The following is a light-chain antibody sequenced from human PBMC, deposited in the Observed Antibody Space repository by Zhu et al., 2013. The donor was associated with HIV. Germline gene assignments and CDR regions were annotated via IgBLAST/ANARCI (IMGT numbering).Light chain of an antibody. CDR1: SSDVGSYNY. CDR3: SSYAGSNNYV. V-gene: IGLV2-8*01. Sequence: QSALTQPASVSGSPGQSITISCTGTSSDVGSYNYVSWYQQHPGKAPKLMIYEVSKRPSGVPDRFSGSKSGNTASLTVSGLQAEDETDYYCSSYAGSNNYVFGTGTKVTVL. J-gene: IGLJ1*01. CDR2: EVS.